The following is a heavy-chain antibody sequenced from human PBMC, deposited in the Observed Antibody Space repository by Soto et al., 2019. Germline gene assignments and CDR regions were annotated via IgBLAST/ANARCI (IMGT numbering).Heavy chain of an antibody. CDR3: VHLYGGNYYRWYFDS. D-gene: IGHD1-26*01. Sequence: SGPTLVNPTQTLTLTCTFSGFSLSTSGVGVGWIRQPPGKALEWLALISWKDEKRYNPGLKSRLTITKDTSKNQVVLTMTNLDPVDTATYFCVHLYGGNYYRWYFDSWGQGTLVTVSS. CDR1: GFSLSTSGVG. CDR2: ISWKDEK. J-gene: IGHJ4*02. V-gene: IGHV2-5*01.